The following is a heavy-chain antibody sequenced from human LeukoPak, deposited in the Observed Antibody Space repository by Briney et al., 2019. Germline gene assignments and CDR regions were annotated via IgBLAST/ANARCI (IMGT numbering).Heavy chain of an antibody. D-gene: IGHD2-21*01. J-gene: IGHJ4*02. CDR1: GGSFSTYY. CDR2: IYYSGST. CDR3: AKGGKGLPPGLRFDS. V-gene: IGHV4-59*01. Sequence: SETLTLTCTVSGGSFSTYYWSWIRQPPGKGLEWIGYIYYSGSTNYNPSLKSRVTISVDTSKNQFSLNLTSLTAADTAVYYCAKGGKGLPPGLRFDSWGQGTLVSVSS.